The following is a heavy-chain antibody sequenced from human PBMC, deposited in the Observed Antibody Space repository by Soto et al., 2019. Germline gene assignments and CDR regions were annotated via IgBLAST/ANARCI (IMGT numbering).Heavy chain of an antibody. J-gene: IGHJ6*02. CDR3: ARDRHYYGSGSYYRTYYYYGMEV. CDR1: GYTFTSYG. D-gene: IGHD3-10*01. V-gene: IGHV1-18*01. Sequence: GASVKVSCKASGYTFTSYGISWVRQAPGQGLEWMGWISAYNGNTNYAQKLQGRVTMTTDTSTSTAYMELRSLRSDDTAVYYCARDRHYYGSGSYYRTYYYYGMEVWGQGTTVNVPS. CDR2: ISAYNGNT.